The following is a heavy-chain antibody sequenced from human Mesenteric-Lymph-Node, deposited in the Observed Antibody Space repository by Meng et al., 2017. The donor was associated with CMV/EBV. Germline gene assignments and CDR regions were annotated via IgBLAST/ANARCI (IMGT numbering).Heavy chain of an antibody. CDR3: ARHPEYQLPGGY. Sequence: GESLKISCRGSGYSFSNYWIGWVRQMPGKGLEWMGIIFPRDSDTRYSPSFQGQVTISADKSISTAYLQWSSLKASDTAMYYCARHPEYQLPGGYWGQGTLVTVSS. CDR1: GYSFSNYW. J-gene: IGHJ4*02. D-gene: IGHD2-2*01. V-gene: IGHV5-51*01. CDR2: IFPRDSDT.